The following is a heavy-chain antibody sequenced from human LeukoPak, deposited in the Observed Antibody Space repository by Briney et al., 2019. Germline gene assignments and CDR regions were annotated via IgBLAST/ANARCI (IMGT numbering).Heavy chain of an antibody. V-gene: IGHV4-4*07. Sequence: SETLSLTCTVSGGSISSYYWSWVRQPAGKELEWIGRIYTSGSTNYNPSLKSRVTMSVDTSKNQFSLKLSSVTAADTAVYYCARPSGSYYGGAFDIWGQGTMVTVSS. CDR1: GGSISSYY. D-gene: IGHD1-26*01. J-gene: IGHJ3*02. CDR2: IYTSGST. CDR3: ARPSGSYYGGAFDI.